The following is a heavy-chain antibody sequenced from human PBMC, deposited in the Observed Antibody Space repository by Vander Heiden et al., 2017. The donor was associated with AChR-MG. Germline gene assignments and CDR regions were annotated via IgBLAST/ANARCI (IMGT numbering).Heavy chain of an antibody. CDR3: AKDGEVFVVVPAAIFFSY. J-gene: IGHJ4*02. Sequence: QVQLVESGGGVVQPGRSLRLSCAASGFPFSSYAMHWVRQAPGKGLEWVAVISYDGSNKYYADSVKGRFTISRDNSKNTLYLQMNSLRAEDTAVYYCAKDGEVFVVVPAAIFFSYWGQGTLVTVSS. V-gene: IGHV3-30*18. CDR2: ISYDGSNK. D-gene: IGHD2-2*01. CDR1: GFPFSSYA.